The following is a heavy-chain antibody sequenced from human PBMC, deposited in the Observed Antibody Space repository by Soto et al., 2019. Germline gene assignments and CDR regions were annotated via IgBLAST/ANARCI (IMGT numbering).Heavy chain of an antibody. J-gene: IGHJ4*02. CDR2: INHSGST. CDR3: ARGGTMIVVVIDY. CDR1: GGYFSGYY. D-gene: IGHD3-22*01. Sequence: SETMPLTCAVEGGYFSGYYWSWIRQPPGKGLEWIGEINHSGSTNYNPSLKSRVTISVDTSKNQFSLKLSSVTAADTAVYYCARGGTMIVVVIDYWGQGTLVTVSS. V-gene: IGHV4-34*01.